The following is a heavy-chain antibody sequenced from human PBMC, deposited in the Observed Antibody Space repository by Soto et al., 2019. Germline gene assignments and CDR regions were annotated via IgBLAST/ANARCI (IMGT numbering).Heavy chain of an antibody. CDR3: AREGSYYDYVWGSYRQYYFDY. CDR1: GFSISSGGYY. D-gene: IGHD3-16*02. Sequence: SETLSLTCPVSGFSISSGGYYWSWIRQHPGKGLEWIGYIYYSGSTYYNPSLKSRVTISVDTSKNQFSLKLSSVTAADTAVYYCAREGSYYDYVWGSYRQYYFDYWGQGTLVTVSS. CDR2: IYYSGST. V-gene: IGHV4-31*03. J-gene: IGHJ4*02.